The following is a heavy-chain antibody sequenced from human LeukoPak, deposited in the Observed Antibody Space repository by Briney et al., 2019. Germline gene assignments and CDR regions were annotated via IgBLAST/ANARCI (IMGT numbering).Heavy chain of an antibody. Sequence: GGSLRLSCAASGFTSRSYAMHWVRQAPGKGLEWVAVISYDGSNKYYADSVKGRFTISRDNSKNTLYLQMNSLRAEDTAVYYCAKDQSSGYYKTFDYWGQGTLVTVSS. CDR3: AKDQSSGYYKTFDY. CDR2: ISYDGSNK. V-gene: IGHV3-30*04. J-gene: IGHJ4*02. CDR1: GFTSRSYA. D-gene: IGHD3-22*01.